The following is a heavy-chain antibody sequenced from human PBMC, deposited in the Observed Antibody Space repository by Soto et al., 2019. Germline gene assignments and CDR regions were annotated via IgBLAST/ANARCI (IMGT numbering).Heavy chain of an antibody. J-gene: IGHJ4*02. D-gene: IGHD3-10*01. Sequence: SETLSLTCAVSGGSISSGGYSWGWIRQPPGKGLEWIGYIYHSGSTYYNPSLKSRVTISVDRSKNQFSLKLSSVTAADTAVYYCARLDPRGVVYWGQGTLVTVSA. CDR1: GGSISSGGYS. CDR2: IYHSGST. V-gene: IGHV4-30-2*01. CDR3: ARLDPRGVVY.